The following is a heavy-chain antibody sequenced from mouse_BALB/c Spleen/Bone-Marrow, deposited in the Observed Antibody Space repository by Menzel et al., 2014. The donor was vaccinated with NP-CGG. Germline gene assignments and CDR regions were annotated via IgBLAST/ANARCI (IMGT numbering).Heavy chain of an antibody. Sequence: VQLQQSGAELVRPGASVKLSCKPSGYTFTTYWIHWVKQRPGQGLEWIGNIYPSDSYTNYNQKFKDKATLTVDKSSSTAYMQLSSPTSEDSAVYYCTRWDGNYLYWYFDVWGAGTTVTVSS. CDR1: GYTFTTYW. CDR3: TRWDGNYLYWYFDV. D-gene: IGHD2-1*01. CDR2: IYPSDSYT. V-gene: IGHV1-69*02. J-gene: IGHJ1*01.